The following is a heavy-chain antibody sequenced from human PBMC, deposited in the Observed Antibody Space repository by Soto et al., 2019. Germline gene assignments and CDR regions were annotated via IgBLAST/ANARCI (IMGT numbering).Heavy chain of an antibody. CDR1: GYTFTSYG. Sequence: GASVKVSCKASGYTFTSYGISWVRQAPGQGLEWMGIINASDGSTSYAQKFQGRVTMTRDTSTSTVYMELSSLRSEDTAVYYCARAVSLPAYNWFDPWGQGTLVTVSS. CDR3: ARAVSLPAYNWFDP. D-gene: IGHD2-2*01. J-gene: IGHJ5*02. CDR2: INASDGST. V-gene: IGHV1-46*03.